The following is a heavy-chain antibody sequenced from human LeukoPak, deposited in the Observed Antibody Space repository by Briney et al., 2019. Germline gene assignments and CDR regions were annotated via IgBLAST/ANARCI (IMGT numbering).Heavy chain of an antibody. Sequence: PSETLSLTCTVSDDSITTSSYYWGWIRQPPGKGLEWIGFIYYSGSIYYNPSLKSRVTMSVDTSKNQFSLKLSSVNAGDTAVYYCARHTCSSISCYIDYWGQGTLVTVSS. CDR1: DDSITTSSYY. CDR2: IYYSGSI. V-gene: IGHV4-39*07. D-gene: IGHD2-2*01. J-gene: IGHJ4*02. CDR3: ARHTCSSISCYIDY.